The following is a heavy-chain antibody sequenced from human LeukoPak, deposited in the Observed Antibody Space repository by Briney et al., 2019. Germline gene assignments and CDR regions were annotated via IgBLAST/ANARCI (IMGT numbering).Heavy chain of an antibody. CDR3: ARYRNYYDSSGYYYVEYFQH. CDR2: INPNSGGT. D-gene: IGHD3-22*01. CDR1: GYTFTGYY. Sequence: GASVKVSCKASGYTFTGYYMHWVRQAPGQGLEWMGWINPNSGGTNYAQKFQGSVTMTRDTSISTAYMELSRLRSDDTAVYYCARYRNYYDSSGYYYVEYFQHWGQGTLVTVSS. V-gene: IGHV1-2*02. J-gene: IGHJ1*01.